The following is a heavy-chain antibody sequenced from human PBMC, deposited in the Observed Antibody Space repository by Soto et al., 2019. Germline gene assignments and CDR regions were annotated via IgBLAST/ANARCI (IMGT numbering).Heavy chain of an antibody. CDR1: GGTFSSYA. CDR3: AGEPVTTDYYYYGMDV. Sequence: SVKVSCKASGGTFSSYAISWVRQAPGQGLEWMGGIIPIFGTANYAQKFQGRVTITADESTSTAYMELSSLRSEDTAVYYCAGEPVTTDYYYYGMDVWGQGTTVTVSS. V-gene: IGHV1-69*13. CDR2: IIPIFGTA. D-gene: IGHD4-4*01. J-gene: IGHJ6*02.